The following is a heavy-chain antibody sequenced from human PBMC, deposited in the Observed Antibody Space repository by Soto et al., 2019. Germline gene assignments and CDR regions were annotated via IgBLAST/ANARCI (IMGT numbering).Heavy chain of an antibody. CDR3: AAEVGFGPLFDY. CDR1: GGSISSGGYY. Sequence: QVQLQESGPGLVKPSQTLSLTCTVSGGSISSGGYYWSWIRQHPGKGLEWIGYIYYSGSTYYNPSLKSRVTISVDTSKSQVSLKLSSVPAADTAVYYGAAEVGFGPLFDYWGQGTLVTVSS. D-gene: IGHD3-3*01. CDR2: IYYSGST. J-gene: IGHJ4*01. V-gene: IGHV4-31*03.